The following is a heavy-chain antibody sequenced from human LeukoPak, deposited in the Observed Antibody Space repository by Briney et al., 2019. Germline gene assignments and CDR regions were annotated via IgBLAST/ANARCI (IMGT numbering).Heavy chain of an antibody. D-gene: IGHD2-15*01. J-gene: IGHJ3*02. V-gene: IGHV3-53*01. CDR2: IYADSST. CDR1: GFTVNY. Sequence: GGSLRLSCAASGFTVNYMTWVRQAPGKGLGLVSVIYADSSTYYPDSVKGRFTVSRDNSKKTLYLQMNSLRAEDTAVYYCAGRYCGGGTCSSAFDIWGQGTMVTVSS. CDR3: AGRYCGGGTCSSAFDI.